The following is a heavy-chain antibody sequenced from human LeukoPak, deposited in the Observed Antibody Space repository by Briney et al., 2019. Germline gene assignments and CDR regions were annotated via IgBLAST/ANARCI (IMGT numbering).Heavy chain of an antibody. Sequence: GGTLRLSCAASGFTFSSHGMSWVRQAPGKGLEWVSAISGSGNTYYADSVKGRFTISRDISKNSLYLQMNSLRAEDTAVYYCARDSWVSLDYWGQGTLVTVSS. CDR3: ARDSWVSLDY. CDR1: GFTFSSHG. V-gene: IGHV3-23*01. CDR2: ISGSGNT. J-gene: IGHJ4*02. D-gene: IGHD1-26*01.